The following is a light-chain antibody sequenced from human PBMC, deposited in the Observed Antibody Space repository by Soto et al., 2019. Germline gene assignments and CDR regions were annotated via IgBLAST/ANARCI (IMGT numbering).Light chain of an antibody. J-gene: IGKJ1*01. CDR1: QSVSST. CDR2: GAS. V-gene: IGKV3-15*01. Sequence: EIVMTQSPVTLSVSPGERATLSCRASQSVSSTLAWYQQKPGQAPRLLIYGASTRATGIPARFSGSGSGTEFTLTISSLQSEDFAVYYCQQYNNWPRTFGQGTKVDI. CDR3: QQYNNWPRT.